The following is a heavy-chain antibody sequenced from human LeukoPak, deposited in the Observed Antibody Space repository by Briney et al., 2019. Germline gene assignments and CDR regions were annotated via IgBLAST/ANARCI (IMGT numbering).Heavy chain of an antibody. CDR3: AAIGSLHDAFDI. J-gene: IGHJ3*02. CDR2: IYYSGST. V-gene: IGHV4-59*08. Sequence: SETLSLTCTVSGGSISSYYWSWIRQPSGKGLEWIGYIYYSGSTNYNPSLKSQVTISVDTSKNQFSLKLSSVTAADTAVYYCAAIGSLHDAFDIWGQGTMVTVSS. CDR1: GGSISSYY.